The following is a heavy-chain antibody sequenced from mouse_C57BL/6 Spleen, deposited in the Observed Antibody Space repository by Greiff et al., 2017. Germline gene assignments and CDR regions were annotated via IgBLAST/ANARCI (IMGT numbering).Heavy chain of an antibody. V-gene: IGHV5-4*01. D-gene: IGHD1-1*01. J-gene: IGHJ1*03. CDR2: ISDGGSYT. CDR3: ARDEGYYYGSSYGYFDG. CDR1: GFTFSSYA. Sequence: DVQLVESGGGLVKPGGSLKLSCAASGFTFSSYAMSWVRQTPEKRLEWVATISDGGSYTYYPDNVKGRFTISRDNAKNNLYLQMSHLKSEDTAMYYCARDEGYYYGSSYGYFDGWGTGTTVTVSS.